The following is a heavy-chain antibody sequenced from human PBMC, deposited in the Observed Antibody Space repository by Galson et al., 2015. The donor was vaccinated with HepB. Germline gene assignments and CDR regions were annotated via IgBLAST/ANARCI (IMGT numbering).Heavy chain of an antibody. CDR2: IWYDGSNK. J-gene: IGHJ4*02. D-gene: IGHD6-19*01. CDR3: ARDRHVQWLKPAALDY. V-gene: IGHV3-33*08. CDR1: GFTFSSYG. Sequence: SLRLSCAASGFTFSSYGMHWVRQAPGKGLEWVAVIWYDGSNKYYADSVKGRFTISRDNSKNTLYLQMNSLRAEDTAVYYCARDRHVQWLKPAALDYWGQGTLATVSS.